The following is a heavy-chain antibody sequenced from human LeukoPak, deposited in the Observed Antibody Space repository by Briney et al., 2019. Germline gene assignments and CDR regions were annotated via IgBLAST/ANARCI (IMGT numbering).Heavy chain of an antibody. V-gene: IGHV3-21*01. J-gene: IGHJ3*02. Sequence: GGSLRLSCAASGFTFSTYSMNWVRQAPGKGLEWVSSISSSSRYIYYADSLKGRFTISRDNAKNSLYLQMNGLRAEDTAVYYCARVARGNSGAFDIWGQGTMVTVSS. CDR2: ISSSSRYI. D-gene: IGHD4-23*01. CDR3: ARVARGNSGAFDI. CDR1: GFTFSTYS.